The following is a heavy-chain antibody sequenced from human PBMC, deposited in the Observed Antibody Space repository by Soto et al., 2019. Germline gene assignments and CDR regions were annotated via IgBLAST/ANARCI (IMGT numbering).Heavy chain of an antibody. Sequence: LQSGGGVVQPRESLRLSCAASGFSLRDHALSWVRQAAGGGLEWVSGISGSEDRTNYADFVRGRFIISKDRAKNTLYLDMSGLRVDDTAVYFCGRTYTGGWGQGTLVIVSS. CDR3: GRTYTGG. V-gene: IGHV3-23*01. CDR2: ISGSEDRT. D-gene: IGHD3-10*01. CDR1: GFSLRDHA. J-gene: IGHJ4*02.